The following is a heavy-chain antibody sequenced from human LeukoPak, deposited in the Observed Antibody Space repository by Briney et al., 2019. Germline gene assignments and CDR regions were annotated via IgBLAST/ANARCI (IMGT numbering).Heavy chain of an antibody. D-gene: IGHD2-2*01. Sequence: ASVKVSCKASGYTFSRYGISWVRQAPGQGLEWMGWISAYNGNAKYAQKFQDRVTVTTDTSTSTAYMELRSLRSDDTAVYFSARDWVYYQLNFYGMDVWGQGTTVTVSS. J-gene: IGHJ6*02. CDR1: GYTFSRYG. V-gene: IGHV1-18*01. CDR2: ISAYNGNA. CDR3: ARDWVYYQLNFYGMDV.